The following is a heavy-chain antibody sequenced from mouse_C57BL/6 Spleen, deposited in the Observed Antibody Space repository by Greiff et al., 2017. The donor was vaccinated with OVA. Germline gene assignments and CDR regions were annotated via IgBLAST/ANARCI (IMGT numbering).Heavy chain of an antibody. CDR3: AREEVHYYGSSSMDY. D-gene: IGHD1-1*01. Sequence: DVKLVESEGGLVQPGSSMKLSCTASGFTFSDYYMAWVRQVPEKGLEWVANINYDGSSTYYLDSLKSRFIISRDNAKNILYLQMSSLKSEDTATYYCAREEVHYYGSSSMDYWGQGTSVTVSS. J-gene: IGHJ4*01. V-gene: IGHV5-16*01. CDR1: GFTFSDYY. CDR2: INYDGSST.